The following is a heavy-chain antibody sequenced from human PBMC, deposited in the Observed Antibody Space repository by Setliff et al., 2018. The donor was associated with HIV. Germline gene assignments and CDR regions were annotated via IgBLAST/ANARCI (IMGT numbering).Heavy chain of an antibody. V-gene: IGHV4-61*02. CDR2: IYTTGST. D-gene: IGHD6-13*01. J-gene: IGHJ6*03. CDR3: ARLIAAAGANHYYYYMDV. CDR1: GGSISSGSYF. Sequence: SETLSLTCTVSGGSISSGSYFWTWIWRPAGKGLEWIGRIYTTGSTNYNPSLKSRVTRSVDTSKNQFSLKLSSVTAADTAVYFCARLIAAAGANHYYYYMDVWGKGTTVTVSS.